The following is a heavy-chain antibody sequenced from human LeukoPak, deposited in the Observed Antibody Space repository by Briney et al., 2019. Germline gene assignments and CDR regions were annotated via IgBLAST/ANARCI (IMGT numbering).Heavy chain of an antibody. J-gene: IGHJ5*02. Sequence: GGSLRLSCAASGFTFSSYAMGWVRQAPGKGLEWVSAISGSGGSTYYADSVKGRFTISRDNSKNTLYLQMNSLRAEDTAVYYCAKVESDSSSFYNWFDPWGQGTLVTVSS. CDR2: ISGSGGST. V-gene: IGHV3-23*01. CDR3: AKVESDSSSFYNWFDP. CDR1: GFTFSSYA. D-gene: IGHD6-13*01.